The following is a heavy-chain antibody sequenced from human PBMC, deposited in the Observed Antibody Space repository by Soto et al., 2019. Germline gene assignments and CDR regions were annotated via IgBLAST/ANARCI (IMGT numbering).Heavy chain of an antibody. J-gene: IGHJ4*02. D-gene: IGHD3-9*01. Sequence: ASETLSLTCTVSGDSISGGTYYWSWIRQHPGKGLEWIGYISYSGSTYYSPSLKSRVTMSVDKSKNQFSLTLSSVTAADTAIYYCARGSSTYFDVMTGYYTTDYFDFWGQGAPVT. CDR2: ISYSGST. CDR3: ARGSSTYFDVMTGYYTTDYFDF. V-gene: IGHV4-31*03. CDR1: GDSISGGTYY.